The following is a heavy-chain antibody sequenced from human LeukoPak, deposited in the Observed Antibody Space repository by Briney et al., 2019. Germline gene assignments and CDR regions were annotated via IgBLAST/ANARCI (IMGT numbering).Heavy chain of an antibody. J-gene: IGHJ5*02. Sequence: GGSLRLSCAASGFSFSTTWMTWVRQTPGKGLELVANINIDGSQRYHADSVEGRFTISRDNVKNTLYLQMSSLRVEDTAVYYCARNTSSSPWFDPWGQGTLVTVSS. CDR1: GFSFSTTW. CDR3: ARNTSSSPWFDP. CDR2: INIDGSQR. V-gene: IGHV3-7*03. D-gene: IGHD6-6*01.